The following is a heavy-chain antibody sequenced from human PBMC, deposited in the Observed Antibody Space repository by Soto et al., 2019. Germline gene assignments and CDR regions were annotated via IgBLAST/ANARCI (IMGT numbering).Heavy chain of an antibody. CDR1: GYSFSNDW. Sequence: GESLKISCKGSGYSFSNDWIAWVRQMPGKGLECMGIIYPGDSQTRYSPSFQGQVTMSVDKSLSTAYLQWRSLEASDTAMYYCAREYSGTYYGDFDSWGQGTLVTVSS. D-gene: IGHD1-26*01. V-gene: IGHV5-51*01. J-gene: IGHJ4*02. CDR3: AREYSGTYYGDFDS. CDR2: IYPGDSQT.